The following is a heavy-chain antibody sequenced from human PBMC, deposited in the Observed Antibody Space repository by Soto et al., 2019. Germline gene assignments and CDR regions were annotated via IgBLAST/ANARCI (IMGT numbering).Heavy chain of an antibody. V-gene: IGHV3-49*03. CDR3: TRDHYGRGFSSGAFDS. J-gene: IGHJ4*02. CDR1: GFTFGDYA. CDR2: IKSKAFGGTP. D-gene: IGHD5-18*01. Sequence: PGGSLRLSCSPSGFTFGDYAMNWLRPAPGKGLEWVGFIKSKAFGGTPEYAASVKGRFTISRDDSMSIAYLQMNSLKTDDTAVYYCTRDHYGRGFSSGAFDSWGQGTPVTVSS.